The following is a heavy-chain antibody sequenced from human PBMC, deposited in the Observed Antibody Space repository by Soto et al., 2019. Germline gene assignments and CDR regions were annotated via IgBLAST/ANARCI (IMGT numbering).Heavy chain of an antibody. CDR1: GYTFTGYY. D-gene: IGHD2-15*01. CDR2: ISAYNGNT. J-gene: IGHJ5*02. V-gene: IGHV1-18*04. CDR3: ARGGPSGGSYYNWFDP. Sequence: ASVKVSCKASGYTFTGYYMHWVRQAPGQGLEWMGWISAYNGNTNYAQKLQGRVTMATDTSTSTAYMGLRSLRSDDTAVYYCARGGPSGGSYYNWFDPWGQGTLVTVSS.